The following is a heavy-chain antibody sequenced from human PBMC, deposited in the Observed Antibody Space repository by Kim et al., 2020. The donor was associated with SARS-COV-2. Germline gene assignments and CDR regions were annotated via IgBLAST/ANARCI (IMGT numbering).Heavy chain of an antibody. CDR3: SDPPNSRF. V-gene: IGHV3-23*01. CDR1: GFAFSTYS. D-gene: IGHD1-26*01. J-gene: IGHJ4*02. CDR2: ITGGSHGI. Sequence: GGSLRLSCAASGFAFSTYSMSWVRQAPGQGLQWVSPITGGSHGIHYADSVRGRFTVSRDNYNNLLFLQMDSLSPDDTAIYYCSDPPNSRFWGPGSLVTV.